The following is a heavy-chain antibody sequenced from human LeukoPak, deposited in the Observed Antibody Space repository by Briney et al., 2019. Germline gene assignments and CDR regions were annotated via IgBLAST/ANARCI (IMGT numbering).Heavy chain of an antibody. CDR3: ARVWELFSFDY. Sequence: GGSLRLSCAASGFTFSSYAMHWVRQAPGKGLEWVAVISYDGSNKYYADSVKGRFTISRDNSKSTLYLQMNSLRAEDTAVYYCARVWELFSFDYWGQGTLVTVSS. CDR1: GFTFSSYA. J-gene: IGHJ4*02. V-gene: IGHV3-30-3*01. D-gene: IGHD1-26*01. CDR2: ISYDGSNK.